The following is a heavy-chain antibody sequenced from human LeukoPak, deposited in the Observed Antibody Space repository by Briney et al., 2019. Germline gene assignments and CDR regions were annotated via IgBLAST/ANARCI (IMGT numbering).Heavy chain of an antibody. D-gene: IGHD6-19*01. Sequence: GGSLRLSCAASGFTFSSYWMHWVRQAPGKGLVWVSRLDTDGSSTSYADSVKGRFTISRDNAKSTLYLQMNSLRAEDTAVYYCARDPSSLSGYFDYWGQGTLVTVSS. CDR1: GFTFSSYW. CDR3: ARDPSSLSGYFDY. V-gene: IGHV3-74*01. J-gene: IGHJ4*02. CDR2: LDTDGSST.